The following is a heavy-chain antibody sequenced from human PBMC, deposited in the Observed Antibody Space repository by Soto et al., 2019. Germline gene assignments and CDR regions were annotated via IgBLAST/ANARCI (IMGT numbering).Heavy chain of an antibody. J-gene: IGHJ6*02. Sequence: SETLSLTCTVSGGSISSGDYYWSWIRQPPGKGLEWIGYIYYSGSTYYNPSLKSRVTISVDTSKNQFSLKLGSVTAADTAVYYCARGILEYSSSSYFYYYCMDVWGQGTTVTVSS. V-gene: IGHV4-30-4*01. CDR3: ARGILEYSSSSYFYYYCMDV. CDR1: GGSISSGDYY. D-gene: IGHD6-6*01. CDR2: IYYSGST.